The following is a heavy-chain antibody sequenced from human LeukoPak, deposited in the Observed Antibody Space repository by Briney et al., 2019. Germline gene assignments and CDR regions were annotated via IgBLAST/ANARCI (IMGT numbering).Heavy chain of an antibody. J-gene: IGHJ4*02. CDR2: ISAYNVNT. CDR1: GYTFATYG. V-gene: IGHV1-18*01. D-gene: IGHD3-16*01. CDR3: ARGTYFDY. Sequence: GASVKVSCKASGYTFATYGITWVRQAPGQGLEWMGWISAYNVNTNYAQKLHGRVTMTTDTSTSTAYMELRSLRSDDTAVYYCARGTYFDYWGQGTLVTVSS.